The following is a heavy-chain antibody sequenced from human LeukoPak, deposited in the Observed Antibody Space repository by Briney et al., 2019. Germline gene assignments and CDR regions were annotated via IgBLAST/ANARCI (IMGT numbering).Heavy chain of an antibody. V-gene: IGHV3-23*01. D-gene: IGHD6-19*01. CDR1: GFTFSSYA. J-gene: IGHJ4*02. CDR2: ISGSGGST. Sequence: PGGSLRLSCAASGFTFSSYAMSWVRQAPGKGLEWVSAISGSGGSTYYADSVKGRFTISRGNSKNTLYLQMNSLRAEDTAVYYCAKDLAVAGIFDYWGQGTLVTVSS. CDR3: AKDLAVAGIFDY.